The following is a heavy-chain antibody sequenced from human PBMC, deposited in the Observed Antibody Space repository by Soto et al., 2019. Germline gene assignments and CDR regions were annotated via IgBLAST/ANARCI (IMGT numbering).Heavy chain of an antibody. V-gene: IGHV3-74*01. J-gene: IGHJ4*02. D-gene: IGHD4-17*01. CDR3: VRDLSVTTKFDY. CDR2: INGDGTTT. Sequence: EVQLVESGGGLVQPGGSLRLSCAASGFTFSSYWMHWVRQAPGKGLVWVSRINGDGTTTGYADFVKGRFSISRDRAKNTLYLQMNSLRAEDTAVYYCVRDLSVTTKFDYWGQGTLVTVSS. CDR1: GFTFSSYW.